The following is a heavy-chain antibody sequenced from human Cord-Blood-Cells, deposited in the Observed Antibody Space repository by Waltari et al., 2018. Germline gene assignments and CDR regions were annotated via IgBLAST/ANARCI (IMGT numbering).Heavy chain of an antibody. CDR3: ASSRGPTGDYWYFDL. CDR2: ISYDGSNK. Sequence: QVQLVESGGGVVQPGRSLRLSCAASGFTFSSYAMHWVRQAPGKGLEWVAVISYDGSNKCYADSVKGRFTISRDNSKNTLYLQMNSLRAEDTAVYYCASSRGPTGDYWYFDLWGRGTLVTVSS. J-gene: IGHJ2*01. V-gene: IGHV3-30*04. CDR1: GFTFSSYA. D-gene: IGHD1-1*01.